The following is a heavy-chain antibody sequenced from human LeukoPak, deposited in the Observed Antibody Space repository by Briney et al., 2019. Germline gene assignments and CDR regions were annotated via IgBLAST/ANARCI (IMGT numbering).Heavy chain of an antibody. CDR2: IIAILDTA. Sequence: GSSVKVSCKASGGSFSDYSISWVRQAPGQGLEWMGRIIAILDTAHYAQKFQGRFTITADKSTTTVYMEQSSLRSDDTAVYYCVRSGYDYDWFDPWGQGTLVTVSS. CDR3: VRSGYDYDWFDP. V-gene: IGHV1-69*08. J-gene: IGHJ5*02. D-gene: IGHD5-12*01. CDR1: GGSFSDYS.